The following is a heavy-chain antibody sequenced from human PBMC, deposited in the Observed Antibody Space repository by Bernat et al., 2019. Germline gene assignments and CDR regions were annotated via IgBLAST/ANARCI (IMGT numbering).Heavy chain of an antibody. D-gene: IGHD1-26*01. Sequence: QVQLQESGPGLVKPSETLSLTCTVSGGSISSYYWSWIRQPPGKGLEWIGYIYYSGSTNYNPSLKSRVTISVDTSKNKFSLKLSSVTAADTAVYYCARAHPSSLRSPYSWSYWVSGFDYWGQGTLVTVSS. V-gene: IGHV4-59*01. CDR3: ARAHPSSLRSPYSWSYWVSGFDY. J-gene: IGHJ4*02. CDR1: GGSISSYY. CDR2: IYYSGST.